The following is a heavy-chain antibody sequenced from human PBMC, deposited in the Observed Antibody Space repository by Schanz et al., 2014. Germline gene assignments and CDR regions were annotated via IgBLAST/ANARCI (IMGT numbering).Heavy chain of an antibody. D-gene: IGHD3-10*01. V-gene: IGHV3-11*01. CDR1: GFPFSDYF. CDR3: ARIGGSVFDY. Sequence: VQLVESGGGLVKPEGSLRLSCTASGFPFSDYFMAWIRQPPGRGLEWVSYIGNGGVTIYYADSVKGRFTISRDNSKNSLYLQMNSLRAEDTAVYYCARIGGSVFDYWAQGTLVTVSS. J-gene: IGHJ4*02. CDR2: IGNGGVTI.